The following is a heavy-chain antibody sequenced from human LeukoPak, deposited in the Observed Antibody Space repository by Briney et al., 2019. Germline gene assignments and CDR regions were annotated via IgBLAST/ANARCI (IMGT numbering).Heavy chain of an antibody. V-gene: IGHV4-34*01. J-gene: IGHJ5*02. CDR2: INHSGST. D-gene: IGHD6-6*01. Sequence: SETLSLTCAVSGGSLSVYYWSWIRQPPGKGLEWIREINHSGSTNYNPSLKSRVTISVDTSKNQFSLKLSSVTAADTAVYYCARGRSSSTWFDPWGQGTLVTVSS. CDR3: ARGRSSSTWFDP. CDR1: GGSLSVYY.